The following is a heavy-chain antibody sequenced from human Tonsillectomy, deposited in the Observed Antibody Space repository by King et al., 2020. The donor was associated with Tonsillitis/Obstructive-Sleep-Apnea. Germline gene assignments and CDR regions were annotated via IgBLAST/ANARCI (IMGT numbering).Heavy chain of an antibody. CDR3: ARDKTYYYDSSGYFGFDY. CDR1: GFTFDDYG. Sequence: VQLVESGGGVVRPGGSLRLSCAASGFTFDDYGMSWVRQAPGKGLEWVSGINWSGGSQGYADFVKGRFTISRDNAKNSLYLQMNSRRAEDTDLYYCARDKTYYYDSSGYFGFDYWGQGTLVTVSS. J-gene: IGHJ4*02. CDR2: INWSGGSQ. D-gene: IGHD3-22*01. V-gene: IGHV3-20*04.